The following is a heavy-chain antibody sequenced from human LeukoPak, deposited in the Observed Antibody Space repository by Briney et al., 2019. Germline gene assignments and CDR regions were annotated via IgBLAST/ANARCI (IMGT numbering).Heavy chain of an antibody. CDR2: MNPNSGNT. Sequence: ASVKVSCKASGYTFTSYDINWVRQATGQGLEWMGWMNPNSGNTGYAQKFQGRVTMTRNTSISTAYMELSSLRSEDTAVYYCAKSHGSGSYYFIDYWGQGTLVTVSS. V-gene: IGHV1-8*01. CDR3: AKSHGSGSYYFIDY. CDR1: GYTFTSYD. J-gene: IGHJ4*02. D-gene: IGHD3-10*01.